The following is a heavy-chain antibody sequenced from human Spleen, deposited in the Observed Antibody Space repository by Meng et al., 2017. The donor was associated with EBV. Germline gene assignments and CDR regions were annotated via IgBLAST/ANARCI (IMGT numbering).Heavy chain of an antibody. CDR3: ARGLVVTALTDY. CDR2: MNPNSGNT. V-gene: IGHV1-8*01. Sequence: QVQLGQSGAEVKKPGSSVKVSCKASGGTFTSYDINWVRQASGQGLEWMGWMNPNSGNTDYAQKFQGRVTMTRDTSISTAYMELSSLTSEDTAVYYCARGLVVTALTDYWGQGTLVTVSS. CDR1: GGTFTSYD. J-gene: IGHJ4*02. D-gene: IGHD2-21*02.